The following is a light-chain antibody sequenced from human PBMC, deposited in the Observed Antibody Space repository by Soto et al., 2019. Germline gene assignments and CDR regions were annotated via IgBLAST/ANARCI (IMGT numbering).Light chain of an antibody. J-gene: IGKJ2*01. CDR1: QSISSW. V-gene: IGKV1-5*01. CDR2: DAS. Sequence: DIQMTQSPSTLSASVGDRVTITCRASQSISSWLAWYQQKPGKAPKLLIYDASSLESGVPSRFSGSGSGTEFTLTISSLQADDFATYYCHQYNSDSMYPFGQGTKLEIK. CDR3: HQYNSDSMYP.